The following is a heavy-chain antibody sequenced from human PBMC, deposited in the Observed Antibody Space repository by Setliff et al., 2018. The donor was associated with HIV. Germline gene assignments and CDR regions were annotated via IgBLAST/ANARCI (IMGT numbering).Heavy chain of an antibody. D-gene: IGHD3-22*01. Sequence: SVKVSCKASGGALSTYAINWVRQAPGQGLEWVGGIIPVFGTANYAQKLEGRVTITADESTSTAYMELSGLSSEDTAVYYCARAAYYDSRGFSDYYYMDGGDTG. CDR3: ARAAYYDSRGFSDYYYMDG. CDR2: IIPVFGTA. J-gene: IGHJ6*03. V-gene: IGHV1-69*13. CDR1: GGALSTYA.